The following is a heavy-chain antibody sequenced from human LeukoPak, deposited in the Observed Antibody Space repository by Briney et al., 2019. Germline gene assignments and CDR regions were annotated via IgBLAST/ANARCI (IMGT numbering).Heavy chain of an antibody. Sequence: NPGGSLRLSCAVSGFTFSSYTMNWVRQAPGKGLEWVASISTSSIYMYYADSVKGRFTVSRDNAKNSLYLQIDSLSAEDTALYYCARGADNYYYYRYMDVWGKGTTVTVSS. J-gene: IGHJ6*03. V-gene: IGHV3-21*01. CDR3: ARGADNYYYYRYMDV. D-gene: IGHD1-1*01. CDR1: GFTFSSYT. CDR2: ISTSSIYM.